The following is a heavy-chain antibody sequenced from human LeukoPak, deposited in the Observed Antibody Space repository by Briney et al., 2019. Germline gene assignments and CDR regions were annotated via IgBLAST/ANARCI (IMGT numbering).Heavy chain of an antibody. CDR3: AKGIESSGSDYTCFDF. V-gene: IGHV3-23*01. J-gene: IGHJ4*02. Sequence: GGSLRLSCAAAGFTFSTYALSWVRQAPGKGLEWVSDISGSGGSTYYADSVEGRFTISRDNSKNTLYQQMNSLRAEDTAVYYCAKGIESSGSDYTCFDFWGQGTLVTVSS. CDR1: GFTFSTYA. CDR2: ISGSGGST. D-gene: IGHD1-26*01.